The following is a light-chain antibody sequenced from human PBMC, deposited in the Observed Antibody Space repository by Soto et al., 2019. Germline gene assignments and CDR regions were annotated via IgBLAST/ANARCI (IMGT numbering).Light chain of an antibody. V-gene: IGKV1-5*03. CDR3: QQYNSYWT. CDR2: KAS. CDR1: QSINSW. Sequence: DIQMTQSPSTLSASVGDRVTITCRASQSINSWLAWYQQKPGKAPKLLIYKASSLESGVPSRFSGSGSGTEFTLTISSLQPDDFATYYCQQYNSYWTFGGGTKVDIK. J-gene: IGKJ4*01.